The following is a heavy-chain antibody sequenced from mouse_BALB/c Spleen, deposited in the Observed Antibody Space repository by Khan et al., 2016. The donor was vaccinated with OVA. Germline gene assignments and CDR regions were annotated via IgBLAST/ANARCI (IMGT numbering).Heavy chain of an antibody. CDR3: TRGYGNYVRYYFDY. V-gene: IGHV1-39*01. CDR2: IDPYYGGA. CDR1: GYSFTGYN. D-gene: IGHD2-10*02. J-gene: IGHJ2*01. Sequence: VQLKQSGPELEKPGASVKISCKASGYSFTGYNMNWVKQSNGKSLEWIGNIDPYYGGATYNQKFKGKATLTVDKSSSTAYMQLKSRTSEDSAVDYCTRGYGNYVRYYFDYWGQGTTLTVSS.